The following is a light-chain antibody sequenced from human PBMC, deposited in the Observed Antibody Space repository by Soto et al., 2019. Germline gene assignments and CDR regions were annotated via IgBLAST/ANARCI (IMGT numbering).Light chain of an antibody. CDR2: AAS. CDR3: QRFNSDPPT. J-gene: IGKJ1*01. CDR1: QTISSW. V-gene: IGKV1-27*01. Sequence: DIQMTQSPATLSGSVGDRVTITCRASQTISSWLAWYQQKPGKATKLLIYAASTLQSGVPSRFSGSGSGTDFTLTISSLQPEDVATYYCQRFNSDPPTFGQGTKVDIK.